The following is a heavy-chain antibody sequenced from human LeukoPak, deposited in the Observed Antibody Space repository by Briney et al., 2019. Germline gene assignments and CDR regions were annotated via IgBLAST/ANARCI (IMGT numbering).Heavy chain of an antibody. CDR2: IIPIFGTA. Sequence: GSSVKVSCKASGGTFSSYAISWVRQAPGQGLEWMGRIIPIFGTANYAQKFQGRVTITTDESTSTAYMELSSLRSEDTAVSYCAREGYCSGGSCYFFGYWGQGTLVTVSS. V-gene: IGHV1-69*05. J-gene: IGHJ4*02. CDR3: AREGYCSGGSCYFFGY. CDR1: GGTFSSYA. D-gene: IGHD2-15*01.